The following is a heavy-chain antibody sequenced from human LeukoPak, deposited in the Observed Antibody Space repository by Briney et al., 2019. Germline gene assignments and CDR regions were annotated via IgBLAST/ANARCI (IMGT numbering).Heavy chain of an antibody. CDR2: ISNDGSRK. Sequence: GRSLRLSCAPSGFAFSRHGMHWVRQAPGKGLEWVAIISNDGSRKYYAHSVEGRFTISRDNSKNTLYLQMDSLRAEDTAVYYCARDRAWNYFDYWGQGTLVTVSS. D-gene: IGHD3-3*01. CDR3: ARDRAWNYFDY. CDR1: GFAFSRHG. V-gene: IGHV3-30*03. J-gene: IGHJ4*02.